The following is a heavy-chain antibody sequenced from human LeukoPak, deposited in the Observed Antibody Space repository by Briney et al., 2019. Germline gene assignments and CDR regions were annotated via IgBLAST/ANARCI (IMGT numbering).Heavy chain of an antibody. D-gene: IGHD6-13*01. Sequence: GGSVTVSCKASGGTFSSYAISWVRQAPGQGLEWMGRIIPTLGIANYTQKFQGRVTITADKSTSTAYMELSSLRSEDTAVYYCARGIAAAAPAGPWGQGTLVTVPS. CDR3: ARGIAAAAPAGP. CDR1: GGTFSSYA. J-gene: IGHJ5*02. V-gene: IGHV1-69*04. CDR2: IIPTLGIA.